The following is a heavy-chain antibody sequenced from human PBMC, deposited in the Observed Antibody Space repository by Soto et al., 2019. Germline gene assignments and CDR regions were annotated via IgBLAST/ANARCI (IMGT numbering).Heavy chain of an antibody. J-gene: IGHJ6*02. CDR1: VYTFSTYG. Sequence: GXSVKVSCKVFVYTFSTYGLSWVRQAPGQGLEWMGWVSPYNGNTYYAPGLQGRVTMTTDTSTNTAYMSLRSLRSDDTAIYYCVRGGILEANRPYYYYGLDLCGQGTPVTVS. CDR3: VRGGILEANRPYYYYGLDL. V-gene: IGHV1-18*01. CDR2: VSPYNGNT. D-gene: IGHD1-1*01.